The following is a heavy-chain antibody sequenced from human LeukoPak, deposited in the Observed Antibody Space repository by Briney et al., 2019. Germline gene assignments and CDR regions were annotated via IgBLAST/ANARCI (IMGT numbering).Heavy chain of an antibody. CDR2: ISGSGGGI. J-gene: IGHJ6*02. Sequence: GGSLRLSCAPSGFTFSRYAMSWVRQAPGGGLEWVSAISGSGGGIYYAHSVKGRFTISRDNSKNTLYLQMNSLRAEDTAVYYCAKQAATVNYYYGMDVWGQGTTVTVSS. D-gene: IGHD2-15*01. V-gene: IGHV3-23*01. CDR3: AKQAATVNYYYGMDV. CDR1: GFTFSRYA.